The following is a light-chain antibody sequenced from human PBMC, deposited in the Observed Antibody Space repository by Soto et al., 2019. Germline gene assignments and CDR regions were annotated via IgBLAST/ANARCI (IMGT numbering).Light chain of an antibody. CDR2: TTN. CDR3: LLYYGGAHLV. CDR1: TGAVTSGNY. Sequence: QAVVTQEPSLTVSPGGIVTLTCASSTGAVTSGNYPSWFQQKPGQTPRTLIYTTNSRHSWTPARFSGSLLGGKAALTLSAVQPEDEADYYCLLYYGGAHLVFGGGTKLTVL. V-gene: IGLV7-43*01. J-gene: IGLJ3*02.